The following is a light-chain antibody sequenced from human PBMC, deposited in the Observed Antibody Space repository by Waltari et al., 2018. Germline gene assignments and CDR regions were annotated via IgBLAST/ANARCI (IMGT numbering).Light chain of an antibody. V-gene: IGLV1-51*01. J-gene: IGLJ2*01. CDR3: ATWDTSLSGGV. CDR1: SSNIGNNY. CDR2: DNN. Sequence: QSVLTQPPSVSAAPGQEVTIFCSGSSSNIGNNYVSWSTHLPGTAPKLSIYDNNGRPSGIPDRFSGSKSGTSATLDITGLQTEDEANYYCATWDTSLSGGVFGGGTKLTVL.